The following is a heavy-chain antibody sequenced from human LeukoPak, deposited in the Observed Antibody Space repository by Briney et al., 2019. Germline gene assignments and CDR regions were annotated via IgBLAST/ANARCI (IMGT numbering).Heavy chain of an antibody. J-gene: IGHJ4*02. V-gene: IGHV4-59*01. CDR1: GGSISSYY. Sequence: SETLSLTCTVSGGSISSYYWSWIRQPPGKGLEWIGYIYYSGSTNYNPSLKSRATISVDTSKNQFSLKLSSVTAADTAVYYCARVLSGCSYGLIDYWGQGTLVTVSS. CDR2: IYYSGST. D-gene: IGHD5-18*01. CDR3: ARVLSGCSYGLIDY.